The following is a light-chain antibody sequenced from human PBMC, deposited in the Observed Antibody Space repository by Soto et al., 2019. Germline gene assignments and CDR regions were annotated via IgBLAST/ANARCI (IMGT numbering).Light chain of an antibody. J-gene: IGLJ2*01. Sequence: QSALTQPPSASGSPGQSVTISCSGTSGDIGRYDFVSWYQQHPGKVPRLLIYEVDKRPSGVPDRFSGSKSGDRASLTISGLQPEDDAHYHCLAYAVVHVVIFGGGTKLTVL. CDR3: LAYAVVHVVI. CDR1: SGDIGRYDF. V-gene: IGLV2-8*01. CDR2: EVD.